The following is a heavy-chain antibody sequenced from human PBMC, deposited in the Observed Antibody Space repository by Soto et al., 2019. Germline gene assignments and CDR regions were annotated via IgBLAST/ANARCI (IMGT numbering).Heavy chain of an antibody. CDR2: IYHSGST. V-gene: IGHV4-30-2*01. D-gene: IGHD5-18*01. J-gene: IGHJ4*02. CDR1: GGSIGSGCYS. Sequence: PLETLSLTCGVSGGSIGSGCYSWSWIRQPPGKGLEWIGYIYHSGSTYYNPSLKSRVTISVDRSKNQFSLKLSSVTAADTAVYYCARDEDGRGYSYGWFEPPNFDYWGQGTLVTVSS. CDR3: ARDEDGRGYSYGWFEPPNFDY.